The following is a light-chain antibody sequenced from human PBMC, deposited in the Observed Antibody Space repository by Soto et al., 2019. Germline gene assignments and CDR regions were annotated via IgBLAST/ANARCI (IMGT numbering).Light chain of an antibody. V-gene: IGKV3-20*01. J-gene: IGKJ5*01. CDR1: QSLSGNY. CDR2: GVS. Sequence: EIVFTQSPGTLSLSPGERATLSCRASQSLSGNYLAWYQQKPGHAPRLLIFGVSSRATGIPDRFSGSGSGTDFTLTINRLEAEDVAVYYCKHYGSSPYTFGLGTRLEIK. CDR3: KHYGSSPYT.